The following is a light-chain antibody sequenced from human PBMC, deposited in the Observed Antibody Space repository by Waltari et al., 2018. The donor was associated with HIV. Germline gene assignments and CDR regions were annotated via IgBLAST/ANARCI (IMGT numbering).Light chain of an antibody. Sequence: QPVLTQLPSVSGTPGQTVTISCSGSDSNIGNSSVYCYQVLPGTTPRLLIFSNHERPSGVPGRFSGSKSGASASLTIFGLRSEDEADYYCSTWDKTQSAQVFGGGTKLTVL. CDR3: STWDKTQSAQV. CDR1: DSNIGNSS. V-gene: IGLV1-47*01. CDR2: SNH. J-gene: IGLJ3*02.